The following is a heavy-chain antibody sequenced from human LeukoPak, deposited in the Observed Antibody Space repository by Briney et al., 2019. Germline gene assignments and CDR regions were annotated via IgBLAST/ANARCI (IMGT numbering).Heavy chain of an antibody. CDR1: GFTFDDYA. V-gene: IGHV3-9*01. CDR2: ISWNSGSI. Sequence: GRSLRLSCAASGFTFDDYAMHWVRQAPGKGLEWVSGISWNSGSIGYADSVKGRFTISRDNAKNSLYLQMNSLRAEDTALYYCAKDPVAGSNWGQGTLVTVSS. J-gene: IGHJ4*02. D-gene: IGHD6-13*01. CDR3: AKDPVAGSN.